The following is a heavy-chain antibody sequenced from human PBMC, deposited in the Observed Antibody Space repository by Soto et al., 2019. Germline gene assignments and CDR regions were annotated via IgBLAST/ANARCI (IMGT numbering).Heavy chain of an antibody. Sequence: QVQLVQSGAEVTKPGSSVKVSCKASGGTFSRYSITWVRQAPGHGLEWIGRIIPIFGIASYAQKFQGRVTITADESTSTAYMELSSLRSDDTAVYYCAREDRDRETGLVPAAIDRMDVWGQGTTVTVSS. CDR3: AREDRDRETGLVPAAIDRMDV. V-gene: IGHV1-69*08. J-gene: IGHJ6*02. CDR1: GGTFSRYS. D-gene: IGHD2-2*01. CDR2: IIPIFGIA.